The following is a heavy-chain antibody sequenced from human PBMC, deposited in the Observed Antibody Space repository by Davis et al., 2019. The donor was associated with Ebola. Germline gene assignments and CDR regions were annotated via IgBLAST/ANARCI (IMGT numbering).Heavy chain of an antibody. V-gene: IGHV1-8*01. J-gene: IGHJ6*03. Sequence: ASVKVSCKASGYTFTSYDINWVRQATGQGLEWMGWMNPNSGNTGYAQKFQGRVTMTRNTSISTAYMELSSLRSEDTAVYYCARARNPKRIVVVPAAINYYYYYMDVWGKGTTVTVSS. D-gene: IGHD2-2*02. CDR3: ARARNPKRIVVVPAAINYYYYYMDV. CDR1: GYTFTSYD. CDR2: MNPNSGNT.